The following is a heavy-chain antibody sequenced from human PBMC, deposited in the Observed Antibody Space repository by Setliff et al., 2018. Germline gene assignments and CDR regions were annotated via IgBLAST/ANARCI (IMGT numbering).Heavy chain of an antibody. V-gene: IGHV2-5*02. CDR2: IYWDGDK. Sequence: SGPTLVNPSQTLTLTCTFSGFSLYSTEVGVGWIRQPPGKAPEWLGIIYWDGDKRYSPSLQSRLAITKDTSKNQVVLTVANVDPLDTATYYCAHRRVVVLGVTIRDYIDVWGKGITVTVSS. CDR3: AHRRVVVLGVTIRDYIDV. CDR1: GFSLYSTEVG. D-gene: IGHD3-3*01. J-gene: IGHJ6*03.